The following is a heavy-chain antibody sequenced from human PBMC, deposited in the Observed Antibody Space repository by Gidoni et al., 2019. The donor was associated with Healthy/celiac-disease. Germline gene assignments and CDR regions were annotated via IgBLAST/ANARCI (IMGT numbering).Heavy chain of an antibody. V-gene: IGHV3-30*18. CDR2: ISYDGSNK. CDR3: AKAPYGDYEYYGMDV. CDR1: GFTFSSYG. D-gene: IGHD4-17*01. Sequence: QVQLVESGGGVVQPGRSLRLSCPASGFTFSSYGMHWVRQAPGKGLEWVAVISYDGSNKYYADSVKGRFTISRDNSKNTLYLQMNSLRAEDTAVYYCAKAPYGDYEYYGMDVWGQGTTVTVSS. J-gene: IGHJ6*02.